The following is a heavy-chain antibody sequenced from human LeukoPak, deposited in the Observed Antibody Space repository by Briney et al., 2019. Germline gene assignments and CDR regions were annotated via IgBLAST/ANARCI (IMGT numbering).Heavy chain of an antibody. CDR2: IKGDGIST. Sequence: PGGSLRLSCAASGFYFSSNWMHWVRHAPGQGLVWVSRIKGDGISTNYADSVKGRFTISRDIAKNTLYLQMNSLRAEDTGVYYCAKDHYWSIDYWGRGTLVTASS. J-gene: IGHJ4*02. D-gene: IGHD3-3*01. CDR3: AKDHYWSIDY. V-gene: IGHV3-74*01. CDR1: GFYFSSNW.